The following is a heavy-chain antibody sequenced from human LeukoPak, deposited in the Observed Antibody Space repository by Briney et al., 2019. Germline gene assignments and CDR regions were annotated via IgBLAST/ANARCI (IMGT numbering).Heavy chain of an antibody. CDR2: INPSGGST. D-gene: IGHD2-15*01. J-gene: IGHJ5*02. Sequence: ASVKVSCKASGYTFTGYYMYWARQAPGQGLEWMGLINPSGGSTSYAQKFQGRVTMTRDTSTSTVYMELSSLRSEDTAVYYCARAQGGTHEVMFDPWGQGTLVTVSS. CDR3: ARAQGGTHEVMFDP. V-gene: IGHV1-46*01. CDR1: GYTFTGYY.